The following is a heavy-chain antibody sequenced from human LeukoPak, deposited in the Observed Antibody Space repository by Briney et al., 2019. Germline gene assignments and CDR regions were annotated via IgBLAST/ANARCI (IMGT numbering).Heavy chain of an antibody. CDR1: GFTFSNAW. CDR3: AKSRGTYYDFWSGHAFDY. Sequence: GGSLRLSCAASGFTFSNAWMSWVRQAPGKGLEWVSAISGSGGSTYYADSVKGRFTISRDNSKNTLYLQMNSLRAEDTAVYYCAKSRGTYYDFWSGHAFDYWGQGTLVTVSS. J-gene: IGHJ4*02. V-gene: IGHV3-23*01. D-gene: IGHD3-3*01. CDR2: ISGSGGST.